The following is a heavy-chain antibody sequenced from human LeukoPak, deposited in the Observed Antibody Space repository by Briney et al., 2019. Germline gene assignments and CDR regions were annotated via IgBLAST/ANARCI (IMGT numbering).Heavy chain of an antibody. V-gene: IGHV4-39*07. CDR2: IYYSGST. J-gene: IGHJ6*03. CDR1: GGSISRYY. D-gene: IGHD3-10*01. CDR3: AREVRGVRGVPHIYYYYYMDV. Sequence: SETLSLTCTVSGGSISRYYWGWIRQPPGKGLEWIGSIYYSGSTYYNPSLKSRVTISVDTSKNQFSLKLSSVTAADTAVYYCAREVRGVRGVPHIYYYYYMDVWGKGTTVTISS.